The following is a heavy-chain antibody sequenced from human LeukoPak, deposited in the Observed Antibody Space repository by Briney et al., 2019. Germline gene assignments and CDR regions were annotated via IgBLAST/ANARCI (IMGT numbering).Heavy chain of an antibody. Sequence: PSETLSLTCAVYGGSSSGYYWSWIRQPPGKGLEWIGEINHSGSTNYNPSLKSRVTISVDTSKNQFSLKLSSVTAADTAVYYRARSPVSDSSGREPFDIWGQGTMVTVSS. CDR2: INHSGST. J-gene: IGHJ3*02. CDR1: GGSSSGYY. D-gene: IGHD3-22*01. V-gene: IGHV4-34*01. CDR3: ARSPVSDSSGREPFDI.